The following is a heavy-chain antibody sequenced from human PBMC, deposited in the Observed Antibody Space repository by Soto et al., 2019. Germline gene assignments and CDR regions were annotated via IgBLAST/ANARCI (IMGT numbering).Heavy chain of an antibody. CDR1: GFTFSSYA. D-gene: IGHD3-10*01. J-gene: IGHJ4*02. V-gene: IGHV3-30-3*01. CDR3: ASATGAY. Sequence: VGSLSLSCAASGFTFSSYAMHWVRQAPGKGLEWVAVIPYDGSNKYYADSVKGRFTIPRDNSKNTLYLQMNSLRAEDTAVYYCASATGAYWGQGTLVTVSS. CDR2: IPYDGSNK.